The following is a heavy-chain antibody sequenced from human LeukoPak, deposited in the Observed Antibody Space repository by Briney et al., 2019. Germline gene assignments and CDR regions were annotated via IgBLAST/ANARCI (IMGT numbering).Heavy chain of an antibody. CDR3: ARHRGYYDSSGYYFEYFQH. V-gene: IGHV4-38-2*01. CDR2: IYYSGST. J-gene: IGHJ1*01. Sequence: SETLSLTCAVSGYSISSDYNWGWIRQPPGKGLEWIGSIYYSGSTYYNPSLKSRVTISVDTSKNQFSLKLSSVTAADTAVYYCARHRGYYDSSGYYFEYFQHWGQGTLVTVSS. CDR1: GYSISSDYN. D-gene: IGHD3-22*01.